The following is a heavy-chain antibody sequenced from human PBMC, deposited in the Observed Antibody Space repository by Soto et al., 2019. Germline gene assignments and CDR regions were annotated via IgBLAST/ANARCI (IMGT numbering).Heavy chain of an antibody. CDR2: IKQDGSEK. D-gene: IGHD3-22*01. CDR1: GFNFSSYW. Sequence: GGSLRLSCAASGFNFSSYWMSWVRQAPGKGLEWVANIKQDGSEKYYADSVKGRFTISRDNAKNPLYQQMNSLCAEDTAVYSCARENSCYDSRGYPTTSGGFDPWGQGTLVTVSS. CDR3: ARENSCYDSRGYPTTSGGFDP. V-gene: IGHV3-7*01. J-gene: IGHJ5*02.